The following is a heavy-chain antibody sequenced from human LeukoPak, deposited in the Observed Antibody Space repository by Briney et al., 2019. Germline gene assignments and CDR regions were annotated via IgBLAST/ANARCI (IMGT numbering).Heavy chain of an antibody. Sequence: GGSLRLSCAASGFTFSSYAMSWVRQAPGKGLEWVANIKQDGSEKYYVDSVKGRFTISRDNAKNSLYLQMNSLRAEDTAVYYCARGLRLHDAFDIWGQGTMVTVSS. V-gene: IGHV3-7*04. CDR1: GFTFSSYA. D-gene: IGHD5-12*01. J-gene: IGHJ3*02. CDR2: IKQDGSEK. CDR3: ARGLRLHDAFDI.